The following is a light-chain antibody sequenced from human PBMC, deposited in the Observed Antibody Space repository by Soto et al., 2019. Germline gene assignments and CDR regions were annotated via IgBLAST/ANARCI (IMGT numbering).Light chain of an antibody. CDR2: VNSDGSH. V-gene: IGLV4-69*01. CDR3: QTWATGIRV. Sequence: QLVLTQSPSASASLGASVKLTRTLSSGYSSFAIAWHQQQPEKGPRYLMKVNSDGSHIKGDGIPDRFSGSSSGPERYLTISSLQSDDEADYYCQTWATGIRVFGGGTKVTVL. CDR1: SGYSSFA. J-gene: IGLJ3*02.